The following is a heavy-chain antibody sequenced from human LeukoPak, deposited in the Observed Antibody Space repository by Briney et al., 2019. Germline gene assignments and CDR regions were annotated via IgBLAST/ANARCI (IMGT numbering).Heavy chain of an antibody. Sequence: PSQTLSLTCTVCGASISSGSYYWTWIRQPAGNGLEWIGRIYTSGSTNYNPSLKSRVTISVDTSKNQFSLKLSSVTAADTAVYYCARDEGATYTPFFDYWGQGTLVTVSS. CDR3: ARDEGATYTPFFDY. CDR2: IYTSGST. J-gene: IGHJ4*02. D-gene: IGHD1-26*01. V-gene: IGHV4-61*02. CDR1: GASISSGSYY.